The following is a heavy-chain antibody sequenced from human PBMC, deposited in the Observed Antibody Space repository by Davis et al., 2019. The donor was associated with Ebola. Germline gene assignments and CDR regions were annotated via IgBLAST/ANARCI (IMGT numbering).Heavy chain of an antibody. D-gene: IGHD3-10*01. V-gene: IGHV4-34*01. CDR3: ARRVQGVIAPFDY. CDR2: INHSGST. J-gene: IGHJ4*02. CDR1: GGSFSGYY. Sequence: SETLSLTCAVYGGSFSGYYWSWIRQPPGKGLEWIGEINHSGSTNYNPSLKSRVTISVDTSKNQFSLKLSSVTAADTAVYYCARRVQGVIAPFDYWGQGTLVTVSS.